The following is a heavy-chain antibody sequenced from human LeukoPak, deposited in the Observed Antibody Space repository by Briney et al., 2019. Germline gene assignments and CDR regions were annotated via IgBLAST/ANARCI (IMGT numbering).Heavy chain of an antibody. Sequence: SVKVSCNASGGPFSSYAISWVRQAPGQGLEWMGRIIPIFGIANYAQKFQGRVTITADKSTSTAYMELSSLRSEDTAVYYCARDQVAGTGWFDYWGQGTLVTVSS. D-gene: IGHD6-19*01. CDR3: ARDQVAGTGWFDY. V-gene: IGHV1-69*04. J-gene: IGHJ4*02. CDR2: IIPIFGIA. CDR1: GGPFSSYA.